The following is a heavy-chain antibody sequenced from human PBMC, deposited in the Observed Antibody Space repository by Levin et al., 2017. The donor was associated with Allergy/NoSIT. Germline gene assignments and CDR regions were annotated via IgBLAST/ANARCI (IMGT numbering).Heavy chain of an antibody. J-gene: IGHJ2*01. Sequence: KSSETLSLTCTVSGGSISSYAWSWIRQPPGKGLECIGYMFNSGGTKYNPSLDSRFTISVDKSKNQVSLNLNSVIAADTAVDYCARRGVENWYFDLWGRGTLVTVSS. CDR3: ARRGVENWYFDL. CDR1: GGSISSYA. V-gene: IGHV4-59*08. CDR2: MFNSGGT.